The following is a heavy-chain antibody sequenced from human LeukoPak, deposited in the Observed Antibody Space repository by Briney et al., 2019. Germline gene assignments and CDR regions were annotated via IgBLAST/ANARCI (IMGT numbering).Heavy chain of an antibody. J-gene: IGHJ4*02. V-gene: IGHV3-33*01. CDR1: GFTLNKHG. CDR3: ARDPSHTIDY. CDR2: ISYDGSNK. D-gene: IGHD1-26*01. Sequence: SLRLSCAASGFTLNKHGMHWVRQAPGKGLEWVALISYDGSNKYYVDSVKDRFTVSRDTTKNTLYLQMNSLRVEDTGVYYCARDPSHTIDYWGQGTLVTVSS.